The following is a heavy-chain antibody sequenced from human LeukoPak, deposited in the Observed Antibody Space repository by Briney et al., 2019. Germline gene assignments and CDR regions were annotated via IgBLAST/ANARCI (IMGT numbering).Heavy chain of an antibody. Sequence: ASVKVSCKASGYTFTSYDINWVRQAPGQGLEWMGGMNPNSGNTGYAQKFQGRVTMTRNTSISTAYMELSSLRSEDTAVYYCARESAGIAAAGTVDYWGQGTLVTVSS. J-gene: IGHJ4*02. CDR2: MNPNSGNT. CDR3: ARESAGIAAAGTVDY. D-gene: IGHD6-13*01. CDR1: GYTFTSYD. V-gene: IGHV1-8*01.